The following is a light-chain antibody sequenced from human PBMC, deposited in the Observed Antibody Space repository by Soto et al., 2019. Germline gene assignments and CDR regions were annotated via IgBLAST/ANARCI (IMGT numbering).Light chain of an antibody. CDR3: QQRGNWPLT. CDR2: DAS. Sequence: EIVLTQSPATLSLSPGERATLSCRASQSVSSYLAWYQQKPGQAPRLLIYDASNRATGIPARFSGSGSGTDFTLTISSLEPEDFAVYYCQQRGNWPLTFGGGNKVEIK. J-gene: IGKJ4*01. CDR1: QSVSSY. V-gene: IGKV3-11*01.